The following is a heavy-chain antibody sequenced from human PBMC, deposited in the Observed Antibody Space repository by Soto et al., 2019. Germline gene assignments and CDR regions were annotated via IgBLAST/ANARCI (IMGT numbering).Heavy chain of an antibody. V-gene: IGHV3-9*01. CDR3: AKEDSGFSGYMDV. J-gene: IGHJ6*03. CDR1: GFNFNDHD. CDR2: ITWHSDGM. Sequence: EVQLVESGGGLVQPGRSLRLSCIASGFNFNDHDLHWVRQAPGKGLEWVSGITWHSDGMGYADSVKGRFTISRDNAKNSLYLQMNSLRVEDTTLYYCAKEDSGFSGYMDVWGKGTTVTVSS. D-gene: IGHD3-10*01.